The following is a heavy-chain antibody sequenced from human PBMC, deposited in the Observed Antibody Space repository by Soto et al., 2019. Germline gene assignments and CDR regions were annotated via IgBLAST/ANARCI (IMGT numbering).Heavy chain of an antibody. J-gene: IGHJ6*02. V-gene: IGHV3-15*07. D-gene: IGHD4-17*01. CDR2: IKSKTDGGTT. CDR1: GFTFSNAW. Sequence: GGSLRLSCAASGFTFSNAWMNWVRQAPGKGLEWVGRIKSKTDGGTTDYAAPVKGRFTISRDDSKNTLYLQMNSLKTEDTAVYYCTTDTSTSIQYGDYVPYYYYGMDVWGQGTTVTVSS. CDR3: TTDTSTSIQYGDYVPYYYYGMDV.